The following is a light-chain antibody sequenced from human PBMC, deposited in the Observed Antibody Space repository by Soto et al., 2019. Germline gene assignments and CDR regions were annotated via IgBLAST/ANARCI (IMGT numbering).Light chain of an antibody. CDR2: DAP. CDR1: QSVSTS. Sequence: EIVLTQSPATLSLSPGERATLSCRASQSVSTSLACYQQKPGQAPSLLIYDAPNRATGIPARFSGSGSGTDFTLTISSLEAEDFALYYCQQRAKWPLTFGGGTKVEIK. J-gene: IGKJ4*01. CDR3: QQRAKWPLT. V-gene: IGKV3-11*01.